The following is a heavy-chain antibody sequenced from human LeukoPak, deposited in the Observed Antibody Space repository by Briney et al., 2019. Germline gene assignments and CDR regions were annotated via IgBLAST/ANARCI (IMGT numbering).Heavy chain of an antibody. V-gene: IGHV3-73*01. Sequence: GGSLKLSCAASGFPFSASAMHWVRQASGRGLEWVGRIRSKGKSYATEYGASVQGRFLISRDDSKNMAYLQMNSLKTEDTAVYYCIKQTLVVGFSYDWGQGTLVTVSS. CDR1: GFPFSASA. CDR2: IRSKGKSYAT. J-gene: IGHJ4*02. D-gene: IGHD3-22*01. CDR3: IKQTLVVGFSYD.